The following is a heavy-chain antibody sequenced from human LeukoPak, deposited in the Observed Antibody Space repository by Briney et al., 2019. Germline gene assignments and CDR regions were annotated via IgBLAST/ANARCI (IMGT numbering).Heavy chain of an antibody. V-gene: IGHV3-7*01. CDR1: GFSFRDFW. J-gene: IGHJ6*03. CDR3: AKARGAATYYYYYMDV. CDR2: INQGGSVK. Sequence: TGGSLRLSCAASGFSFRDFWMTWVRQAPGKGLEWVANINQGGSVKYYVDSVKGRFTISRDDAESSLYVQMNSLRDEDTAVYYCAKARGAATYYYYYMDVWGKGTTVTVYS. D-gene: IGHD1-26*01.